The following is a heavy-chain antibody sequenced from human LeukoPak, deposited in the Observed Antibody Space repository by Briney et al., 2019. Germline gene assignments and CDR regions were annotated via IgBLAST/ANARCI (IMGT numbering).Heavy chain of an antibody. J-gene: IGHJ3*02. CDR3: ASVVSGSYPADAFDI. V-gene: IGHV1-46*03. Sequence: ASVXXXXXXXXXTFTSYYXXWVRQAXGQGLEGMGXINPSGGSTSYAQKFQGRGTMTRDTATRTVYMELRSLREGDTAGDFCASVVSGSYPADAFDIWGQGTMVTVSS. CDR1: XXTFTSYY. CDR2: INPSGGST. D-gene: IGHD1-26*01.